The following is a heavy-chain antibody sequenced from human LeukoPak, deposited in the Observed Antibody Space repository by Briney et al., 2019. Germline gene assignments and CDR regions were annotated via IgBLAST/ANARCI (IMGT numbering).Heavy chain of an antibody. J-gene: IGHJ4*02. Sequence: PGGSLRRSCTASGFTFGDYAMSWVRQAPGKGLEWVGFIRSKAYGRTTEYAASVKGRFTISRDDSKSIAYLQMNSLKTEDTAVYYCTRVYYDSSGYPLDYWGQGTLVTVSS. CDR2: IRSKAYGRTT. CDR1: GFTFGDYA. V-gene: IGHV3-49*04. D-gene: IGHD3-22*01. CDR3: TRVYYDSSGYPLDY.